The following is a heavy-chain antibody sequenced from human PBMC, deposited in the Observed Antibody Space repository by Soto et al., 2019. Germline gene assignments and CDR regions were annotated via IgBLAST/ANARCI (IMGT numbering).Heavy chain of an antibody. V-gene: IGHV3-23*01. CDR1: GFTFSTYA. CDR2: INGSGDST. Sequence: EVQLLESGGGLVQPGGSLRLSCAASGFTFSTYAMNWVRQAPGKGLEWVSGINGSGDSTYYADSVKGRFTVSRDNSKNTLYLQMNSLRAEDTAVFYCAKERSSGWSLDYWGQGTLVTVSS. CDR3: AKERSSGWSLDY. D-gene: IGHD6-19*01. J-gene: IGHJ4*02.